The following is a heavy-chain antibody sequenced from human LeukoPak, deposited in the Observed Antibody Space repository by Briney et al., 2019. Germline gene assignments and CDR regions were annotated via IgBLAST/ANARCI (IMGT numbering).Heavy chain of an antibody. Sequence: GSLRLSCAASGFTFSSYSMNWIRQPPGKGLEWIGEINHSGSTNYNPSLKSRVTISLDTSKNQFSLKLTSMTAADTAIYYCARNGDYWGQGTLVTVSS. V-gene: IGHV4-34*01. CDR1: GFTFSSYS. CDR3: ARNGDY. J-gene: IGHJ4*02. D-gene: IGHD2-8*01. CDR2: INHSGST.